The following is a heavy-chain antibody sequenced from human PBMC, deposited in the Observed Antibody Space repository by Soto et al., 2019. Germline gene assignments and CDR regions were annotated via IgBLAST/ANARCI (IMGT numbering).Heavy chain of an antibody. CDR2: ISGSGGST. Sequence: GGSLRLSCAASGFTFSSYAMSWVRQAPGKGLEWVSAISGSGGSTYYADSVKGRFTISRDNSKNTLYLQMNSLRAEDTAVYYCAKDSGGGSLRPNGMDVWGQGTTVTVSS. CDR1: GFTFSSYA. V-gene: IGHV3-23*01. D-gene: IGHD2-15*01. CDR3: AKDSGGGSLRPNGMDV. J-gene: IGHJ6*02.